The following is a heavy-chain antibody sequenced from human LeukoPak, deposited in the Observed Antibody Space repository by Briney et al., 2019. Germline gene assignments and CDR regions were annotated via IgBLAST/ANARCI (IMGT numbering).Heavy chain of an antibody. CDR2: IYYSGST. CDR1: GGSISSYY. Sequence: SETLSLTCTVSGGSISSYYWSWIRQPPGKGLEWIGYIYYSGSTNYNPSLKSRVTISVDTSKNQFSLKLSSVTAADTAVYYCARASTMVRGVPTYYYYMDVWGKGTTVTISS. V-gene: IGHV4-59*01. CDR3: ARASTMVRGVPTYYYYMDV. D-gene: IGHD3-10*01. J-gene: IGHJ6*03.